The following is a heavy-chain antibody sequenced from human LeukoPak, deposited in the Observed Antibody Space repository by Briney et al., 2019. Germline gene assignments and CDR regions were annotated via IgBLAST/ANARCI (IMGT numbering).Heavy chain of an antibody. CDR3: ASSRWG. CDR2: IKPDGSDK. D-gene: IGHD3-16*01. CDR1: GFSFSTYW. V-gene: IGHV3-7*01. Sequence: QAGGSLRLSCAASGFSFSTYWMNWVRQAPGKGPEWVANIKPDGSDKDYVDSVKGRFTISRDNAKNSLYLQMNSLTVEDTAVYDCASSRWGWGQGTLVTVSS. J-gene: IGHJ4*02.